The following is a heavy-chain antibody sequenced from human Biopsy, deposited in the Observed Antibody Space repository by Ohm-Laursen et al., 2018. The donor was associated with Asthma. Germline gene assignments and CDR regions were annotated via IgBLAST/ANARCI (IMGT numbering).Heavy chain of an antibody. CDR2: VGSDESYT. CDR1: GFTFMTYG. Sequence: SLRLSCAASGFTFMTYGMHWVRQVPGKGLEWVATVGSDESYTDHADSVKGRSTISRDNAKNTLYLQMNSLRVEDTAVYYCARDGVVPDAMYYHYYYGLDVWGQGTTVTVSS. D-gene: IGHD2-2*01. CDR3: ARDGVVPDAMYYHYYYGLDV. V-gene: IGHV3-33*01. J-gene: IGHJ6*02.